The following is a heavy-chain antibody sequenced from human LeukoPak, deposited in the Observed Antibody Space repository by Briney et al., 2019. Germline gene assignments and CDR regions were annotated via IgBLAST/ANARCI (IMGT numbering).Heavy chain of an antibody. CDR2: MYTLGNT. CDR1: GFTVSTNY. V-gene: IGHV3-66*01. J-gene: IGHJ6*03. Sequence: GGSLRLSCAASGFTVSTNYMTWIRQAPGKGLELVSVMYTLGNTNYADSVRGRFTISRDNSKNTLYLQMNSLRAEDTAVYYCAGYGGSYPYYMDVWGKGTTVTISS. D-gene: IGHD1-26*01. CDR3: AGYGGSYPYYMDV.